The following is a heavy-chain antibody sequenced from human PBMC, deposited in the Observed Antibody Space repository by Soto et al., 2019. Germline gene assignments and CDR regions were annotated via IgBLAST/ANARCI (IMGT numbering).Heavy chain of an antibody. CDR2: IYYSGST. CDR3: ARWWSGSRKGFDP. CDR1: GGSLSSGDYY. J-gene: IGHJ5*02. V-gene: IGHV4-31*03. Sequence: PSETLSLTCTVSGGSLSSGDYYWSWIRQHPGKGLEWIGYIYYSGSTYYNPSLKSRVTISVDTSKNQFSLKLSSVTAADTAVYYCARWWSGSRKGFDPWGQGTLVTVSS. D-gene: IGHD3-3*01.